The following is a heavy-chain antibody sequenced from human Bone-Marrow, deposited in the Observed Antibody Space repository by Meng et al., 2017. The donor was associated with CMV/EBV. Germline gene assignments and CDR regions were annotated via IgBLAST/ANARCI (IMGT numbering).Heavy chain of an antibody. J-gene: IGHJ6*02. CDR3: ARDPLYPLPPFQYGMDV. CDR1: GYTFRNYG. CDR2: INTSQGNT. D-gene: IGHD2-2*01. Sequence: ASVKVSCKASGYTFRNYGITWVRQAPGQGLEWMGWINTSQGNTNNAQRFQGRVTMTTDTFKSTAYLELGSLRSDDTGEYYCARDPLYPLPPFQYGMDVWGQGNTVTVSS. V-gene: IGHV1-18*01.